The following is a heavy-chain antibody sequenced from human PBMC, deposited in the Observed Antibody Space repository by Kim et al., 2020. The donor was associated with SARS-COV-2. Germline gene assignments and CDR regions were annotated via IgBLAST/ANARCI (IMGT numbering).Heavy chain of an antibody. V-gene: IGHV3-30*18. CDR2: ISYDGSNK. J-gene: IGHJ3*02. Sequence: GGSLRLSCAASGFTFSSYGMHWVRQAPGKGLEWVAVISYDGSNKYYADSVKGRFTISRDNSKNTLYLQMNSLRAEDTAVYYCAKDYYDSMNAFDIWGQGTMVTVSS. CDR3: AKDYYDSMNAFDI. D-gene: IGHD3-22*01. CDR1: GFTFSSYG.